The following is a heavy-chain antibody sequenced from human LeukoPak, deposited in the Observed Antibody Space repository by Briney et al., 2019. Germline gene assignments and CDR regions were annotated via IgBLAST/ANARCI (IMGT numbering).Heavy chain of an antibody. J-gene: IGHJ4*02. D-gene: IGHD3-22*01. Sequence: GGSLRLSCAASGFTFSSYGMHWVRQAPGKGLEWVSSITTTSKYIDYADSVKGRFTISRDNAKNSLYLQMNSLRAEDTAVYYCARVLVYDSSGYYYWGQGTLVTVSS. CDR2: ITTTSKYI. CDR1: GFTFSSYG. CDR3: ARVLVYDSSGYYY. V-gene: IGHV3-21*04.